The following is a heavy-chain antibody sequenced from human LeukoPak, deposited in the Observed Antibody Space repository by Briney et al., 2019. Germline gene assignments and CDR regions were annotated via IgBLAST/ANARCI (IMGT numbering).Heavy chain of an antibody. Sequence: GRSLRLSCAASGFTFSSYAMHWVRQAPGKGLEWVAVISYDGSNKYYADSVKGRFTISRDNSKNTLYLQMNSLRAEDTAVYYCARSPPRGYSGHDDWPAYNFDYWGQGTLVTVSS. CDR3: ARSPPRGYSGHDDWPAYNFDY. CDR1: GFTFSSYA. V-gene: IGHV3-30*04. CDR2: ISYDGSNK. J-gene: IGHJ4*02. D-gene: IGHD5-12*01.